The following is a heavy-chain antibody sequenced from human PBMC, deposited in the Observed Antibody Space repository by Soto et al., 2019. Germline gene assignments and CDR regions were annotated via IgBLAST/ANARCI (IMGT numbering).Heavy chain of an antibody. J-gene: IGHJ4*02. V-gene: IGHV3-23*01. CDR1: GFTFSSYA. CDR3: ARSGLQYGDYFDY. CDR2: ISGSGGST. Sequence: GGSLRLSCAASGFTFSSYAMSWVRQAPGKGLEWVSAISGSGGSTYYADSVKGRFTISRDNSKNTLYLQMNSLRAEDTAVYYCARSGLQYGDYFDYWGQGTLVTVSS. D-gene: IGHD4-17*01.